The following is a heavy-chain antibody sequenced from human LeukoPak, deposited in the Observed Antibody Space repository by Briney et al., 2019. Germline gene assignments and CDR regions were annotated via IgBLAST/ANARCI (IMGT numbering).Heavy chain of an antibody. CDR1: GYSFTSYW. D-gene: IGHD3-9*01. J-gene: IGHJ4*02. CDR2: IYPGDSDT. CDR3: ARTVDILTGYYTRFDY. V-gene: IGHV5-51*01. Sequence: GESLKISCKGSGYSFTSYWIGWVRQMPGKGLECMGIIYPGDSDTRYSPSFQGQVTISADKSISTAYLQWSSLKASDTAMYYCARTVDILTGYYTRFDYWGQGTLVTVSS.